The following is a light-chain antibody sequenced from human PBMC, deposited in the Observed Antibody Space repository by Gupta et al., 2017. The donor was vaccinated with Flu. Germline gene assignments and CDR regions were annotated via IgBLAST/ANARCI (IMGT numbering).Light chain of an antibody. CDR3: TSDGISSTL. CDR1: SKVLCDYKS. CDR2: DVT. V-gene: IGLV2-14*03. J-gene: IGLJ1*01. Sequence: QSITISCTGTSKVLCDYKSCSWYQQHPGKAPRLILFDVTNRPSGVSNRFSSSKSDNAASLTISGLQAEDEADYYCTSDGISSTLFGTGTRVTVL.